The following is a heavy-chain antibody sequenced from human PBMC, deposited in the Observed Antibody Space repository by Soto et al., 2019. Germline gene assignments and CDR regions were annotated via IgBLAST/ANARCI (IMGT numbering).Heavy chain of an antibody. CDR1: GFTFSSYA. CDR3: AKMVRGATDY. J-gene: IGHJ4*02. CDR2: ISDSGGPT. D-gene: IGHD3-10*01. Sequence: EVQLLESGGGLVQPGGSLRLSCAASGFTFSSYAMSWVRQAPGKGLEWVSAISDSGGPTYSADSVKGRFTISRDNSKNTLYLQMNSLRAEDTAIYYCAKMVRGATDYWGQGTLVTVSS. V-gene: IGHV3-23*01.